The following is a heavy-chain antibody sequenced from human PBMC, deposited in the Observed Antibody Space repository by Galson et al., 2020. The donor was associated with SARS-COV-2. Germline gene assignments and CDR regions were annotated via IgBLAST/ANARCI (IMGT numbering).Heavy chain of an antibody. V-gene: IGHV3-13*04. J-gene: IGHJ2*01. CDR3: ARALSYYYDSSGGWYFDL. CDR2: IGTAGDT. D-gene: IGHD3-22*01. CDR1: GFTFSSYD. Sequence: GESLKISCAASGFTFSSYDMHWVRQATGKGLEWVSAIGTAGDTYYPGSVKGRFTISRENAKNSLYLQMNSLRAGDTAVYYCARALSYYYDSSGGWYFDLWGRGTLVTVSS.